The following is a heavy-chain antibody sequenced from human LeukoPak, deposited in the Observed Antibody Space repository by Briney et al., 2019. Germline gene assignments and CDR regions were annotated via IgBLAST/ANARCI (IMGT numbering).Heavy chain of an antibody. Sequence: ASVKVSCKVSGYTLTELSMHWVRQAPGKGLEWMGGFDPEDGETIYAQKFQGRVTMTEDTSTDTAYMELSSLRSEDTAVYYCAAARITMIVVVTPDAFDIWGQGTMVTVSS. CDR3: AAARITMIVVVTPDAFDI. J-gene: IGHJ3*02. V-gene: IGHV1-24*01. D-gene: IGHD3-22*01. CDR2: FDPEDGET. CDR1: GYTLTELS.